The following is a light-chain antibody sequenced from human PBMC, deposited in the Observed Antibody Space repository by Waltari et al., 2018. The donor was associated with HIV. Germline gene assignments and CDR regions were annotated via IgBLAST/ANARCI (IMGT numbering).Light chain of an antibody. V-gene: IGLV2-14*03. CDR2: DVS. J-gene: IGLJ3*02. Sequence: QSALTQPASMSGSLGQSITISCTGPSTDVGGYNYVSWYQQHPGKAPKLMIYDVSNRPSGVSNRFSGSKSGNTASLIISGRQAEDEADYYCSSYTTSSTWMFGGGTQLTVL. CDR1: STDVGGYNY. CDR3: SSYTTSSTWM.